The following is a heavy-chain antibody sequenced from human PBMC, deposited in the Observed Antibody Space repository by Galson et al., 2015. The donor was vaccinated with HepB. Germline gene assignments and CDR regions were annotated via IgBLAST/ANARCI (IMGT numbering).Heavy chain of an antibody. J-gene: IGHJ6*02. V-gene: IGHV3-23*01. CDR3: AKGAESVRFQVYFYYGLDV. CDR1: GFTFSSYV. D-gene: IGHD3-3*01. CDR2: ISGSGGST. Sequence: SLRLSCAASGFTFSSYVMSWVRQAPGKGLDWVSAISGSGGSTYYADSVKGRFTISRDNSKNTLYLQMNSLRAEDTAVYYCAKGAESVRFQVYFYYGLDVWGQGTTVTVSS.